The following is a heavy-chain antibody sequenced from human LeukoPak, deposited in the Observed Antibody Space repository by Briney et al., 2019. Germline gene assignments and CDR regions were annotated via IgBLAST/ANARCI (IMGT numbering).Heavy chain of an antibody. CDR3: ARGAGATSGLY. CDR1: GFTFSNYW. Sequence: GGSLRLSCVASGFTFSNYWMHWVRHVPGKGLVWVSRSNSDGRDTIYADSVKGRFTISRDNAKNTVYLQMNSLRADDTAVYYCARGAGATSGLYWGQGTVVTVSS. CDR2: SNSDGRDT. V-gene: IGHV3-74*01. J-gene: IGHJ4*02. D-gene: IGHD1-1*01.